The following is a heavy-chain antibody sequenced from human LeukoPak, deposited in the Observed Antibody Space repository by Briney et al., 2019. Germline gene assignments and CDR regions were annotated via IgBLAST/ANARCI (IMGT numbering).Heavy chain of an antibody. V-gene: IGHV3-30-3*01. CDR2: ISYDGSNK. CDR1: GFTFSSYA. D-gene: IGHD4-17*01. Sequence: GRSLRLSCAASGFTFSSYAMHWVRQAPGKGLEWVAVISYDGSNKYYADSVKGRFTISRDNSKNTLYLQMNSLRAEDTAVYYCARDSIVTVTTSNFDYWGQGTLVTVSS. CDR3: ARDSIVTVTTSNFDY. J-gene: IGHJ4*02.